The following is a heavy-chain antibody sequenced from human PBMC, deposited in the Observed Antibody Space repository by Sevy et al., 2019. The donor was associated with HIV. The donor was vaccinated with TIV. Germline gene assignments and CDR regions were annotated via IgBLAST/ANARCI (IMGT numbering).Heavy chain of an antibody. CDR3: VRDERAIASHFDY. CDR1: GFTLSSYT. V-gene: IGHV3-48*02. Sequence: GGSLRLSCEASGFTLSSYTMSWVRQSPEKGLEWVATFDRTDITHYADSVKGRFIISRDTAKNSLFLQMNSLRDDDTAMYFCVRDERAIASHFDYWGRRTLVTVSS. D-gene: IGHD2-21*01. CDR2: FDRTDIT. J-gene: IGHJ4*02.